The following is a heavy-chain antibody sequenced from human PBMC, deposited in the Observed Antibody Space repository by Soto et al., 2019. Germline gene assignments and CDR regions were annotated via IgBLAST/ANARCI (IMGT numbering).Heavy chain of an antibody. D-gene: IGHD2-8*01. CDR1: GFTFSSYS. CDR3: ARDGFGYCNNGVCSYY. CDR2: ISSSSSYI. J-gene: IGHJ4*02. V-gene: IGHV3-21*01. Sequence: GGSLRLSCAASGFTFSSYSMNWVRQAPGKGLEWVSSISSSSSYIYYADSVKGRFTISRDNAKNSLYLQMNSLRAEDTAVYYCARDGFGYCNNGVCSYYWGQGTPVTVSS.